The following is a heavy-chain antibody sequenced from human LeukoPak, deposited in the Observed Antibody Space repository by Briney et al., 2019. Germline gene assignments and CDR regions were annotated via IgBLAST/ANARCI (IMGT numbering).Heavy chain of an antibody. Sequence: GESLKISCKGSGYSFTSYWIGWVRQMPGKGLGWMGIIYPGDSDTRYSPSFQGQVTISADKSISTAYLQWSSLKASDTAMYYCARQFLVAPVPYYYMDVWGKGTTVTVSS. CDR3: ARQFLVAPVPYYYMDV. J-gene: IGHJ6*03. D-gene: IGHD6-6*01. V-gene: IGHV5-51*01. CDR1: GYSFTSYW. CDR2: IYPGDSDT.